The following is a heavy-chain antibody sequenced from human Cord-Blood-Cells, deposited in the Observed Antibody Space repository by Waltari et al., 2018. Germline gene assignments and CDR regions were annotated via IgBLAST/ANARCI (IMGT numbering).Heavy chain of an antibody. V-gene: IGHV3-23*04. CDR3: AKEFYGDYFDY. D-gene: IGHD4-17*01. CDR1: GFTFSSYA. CDR2: IRGSGGST. J-gene: IGHJ4*02. Sequence: EVQLVESGGGLVQPGGSLRLSCGASGFTFSSYAMSWVRQAPGKGRGWVAAIRGSGGSTYDADSVKGRVTISRDNSKNTLYLQMNSLRAEETAVYYCAKEFYGDYFDYWGQGTLVTVSS.